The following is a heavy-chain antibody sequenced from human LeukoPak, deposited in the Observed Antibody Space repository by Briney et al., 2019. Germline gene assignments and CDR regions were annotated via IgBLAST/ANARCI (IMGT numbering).Heavy chain of an antibody. D-gene: IGHD4-23*01. CDR2: IYDSGST. CDR3: ARRWTNGWFDP. CDR1: GGSISGYY. J-gene: IGHJ5*02. Sequence: SETLSLTCTVSGGSISGYYWSWIRQPPGKGLEWIGYIYDSGSTNYNPSLKSRVTISVDTSKNQFSLKLSSVTAADTAVYYCARRWTNGWFDPWGQGTLVTVSS. V-gene: IGHV4-59*01.